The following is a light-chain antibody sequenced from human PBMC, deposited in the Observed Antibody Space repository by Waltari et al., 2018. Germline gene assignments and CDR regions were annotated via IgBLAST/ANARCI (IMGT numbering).Light chain of an antibody. V-gene: IGLV2-14*03. CDR2: DVS. J-gene: IGLJ2*01. CDR3: SSYTSRNTHVI. CDR1: SSDIGGYDF. Sequence: QSALIQPASVSGSPGQSITISCPGSSSDIGGYDFVSWYQRRPGKAPQLLISDVSRRPSAVSNRFSGSKSGNRASLTISGLRPEDEGDYYCSSYTSRNTHVIFGGGTKLTVL.